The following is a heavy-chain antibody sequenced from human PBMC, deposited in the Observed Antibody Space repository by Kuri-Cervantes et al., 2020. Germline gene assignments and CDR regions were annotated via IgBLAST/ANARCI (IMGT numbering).Heavy chain of an antibody. CDR2: IRWNSGSI. Sequence: SLRLSCAASGFTFDDYAMHWVRQAPGKGLEWVSGIRWNSGSIGYADSVKGRFTISRDNAKNSLYLQMNSLRAEDTALYYCAKDQYYYYYYGVDVWGQGTTVTVSS. CDR3: AKDQYYYYYYGVDV. CDR1: GFTFDDYA. V-gene: IGHV3-9*01. J-gene: IGHJ6*02.